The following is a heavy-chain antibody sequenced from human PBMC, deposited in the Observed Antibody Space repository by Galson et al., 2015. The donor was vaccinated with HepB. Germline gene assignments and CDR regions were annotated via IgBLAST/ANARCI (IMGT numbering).Heavy chain of an antibody. CDR3: AKEERPSARLTN. CDR2: ISYDGSNK. Sequence: SLRLSCAASGFTFSSYGMHWVRQAPGKGLEWVAVISYDGSNKYYADSVKGRFTISRDNSKNTLYLQMNSLRAEDTAVYYCAKEERPSARLTNWGQGTLVTVSS. J-gene: IGHJ4*02. CDR1: GFTFSSYG. D-gene: IGHD6-6*01. V-gene: IGHV3-30*18.